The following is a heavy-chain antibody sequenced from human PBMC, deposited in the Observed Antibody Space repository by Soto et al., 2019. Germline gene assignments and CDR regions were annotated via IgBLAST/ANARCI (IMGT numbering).Heavy chain of an antibody. CDR2: IGGSGANT. V-gene: IGHV3-23*01. Sequence: EVQLSESGGGLAQPGGSLRLSCAASGFTVNMYALSWVRQAPGKGLEWVSAIGGSGANTYYADFVKGRFTISRDNSKNILYLQMDSLRAEDTAIYYCARTITGYFWAGAYWGQGTLVTVSS. CDR1: GFTVNMYA. CDR3: ARTITGYFWAGAY. J-gene: IGHJ4*02. D-gene: IGHD1-1*01.